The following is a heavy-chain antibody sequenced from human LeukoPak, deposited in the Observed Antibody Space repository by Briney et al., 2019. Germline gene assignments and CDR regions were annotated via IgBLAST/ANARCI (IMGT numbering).Heavy chain of an antibody. V-gene: IGHV3-23*01. CDR3: AKDGSITFGGVIVIPYYFDY. CDR2: ISGSGGST. J-gene: IGHJ4*02. D-gene: IGHD3-16*02. CDR1: GFTFSSYG. Sequence: GGSLRLSCAASGFTFSSYGMSWVRQAPGKGLEWASAISGSGGSTYYADSVKGRFTISRDNSKNTLYLQMNSLRAEDTAVYYCAKDGSITFGGVIVIPYYFDYWGQGTLVTVSS.